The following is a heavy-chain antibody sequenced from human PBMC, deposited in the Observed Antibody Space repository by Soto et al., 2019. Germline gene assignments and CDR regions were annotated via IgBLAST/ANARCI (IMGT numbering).Heavy chain of an antibody. Sequence: ASVEVSCKASGYTFTSYDMHWVLQAPGQGLEWMGIINPSGGSTSYAQKFQGRVTMTRDTSTSTVYMELSSLRSEDTAVYYCARYTGYYLGSDYWGQGTLVTVSS. CDR3: ARYTGYYLGSDY. CDR2: INPSGGST. J-gene: IGHJ4*02. D-gene: IGHD3-9*01. V-gene: IGHV1-46*01. CDR1: GYTFTSYD.